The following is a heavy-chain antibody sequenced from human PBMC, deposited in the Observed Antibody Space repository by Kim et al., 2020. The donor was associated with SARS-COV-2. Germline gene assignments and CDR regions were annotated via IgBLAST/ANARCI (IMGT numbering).Heavy chain of an antibody. CDR3: AKCQYSYGSDAFDI. Sequence: YADAVKGRCTITRNKSKNALYLQMNSLRGDDTALYYCAKCQYSYGSDAFDIWGQGTLVSVSS. D-gene: IGHD5-18*01. V-gene: IGHV3-23*01. J-gene: IGHJ3*02.